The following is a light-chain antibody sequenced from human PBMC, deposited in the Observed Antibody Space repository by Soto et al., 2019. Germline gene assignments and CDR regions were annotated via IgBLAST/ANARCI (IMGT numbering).Light chain of an antibody. CDR1: QSLSSSY. CDR3: QQYGSSPIT. CDR2: GTS. V-gene: IGKV3-20*01. J-gene: IGKJ5*01. Sequence: EIVLTQSPGTLSLSPGERATLSCRASQSLSSSYSAWYQQKPGQTPRLLIYGTSSRATGIPDRFSGSGSGTDFTLTIIRLEPEDFAVYYCQQYGSSPITFGQGTRLEIK.